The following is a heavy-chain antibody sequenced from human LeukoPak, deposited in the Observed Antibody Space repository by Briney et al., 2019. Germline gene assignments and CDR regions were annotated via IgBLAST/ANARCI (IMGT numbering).Heavy chain of an antibody. D-gene: IGHD6-13*01. CDR2: IHPADSEP. CDR3: ARQSRVSGSWYIIDY. J-gene: IGHJ4*02. CDR1: GYRFTSFW. V-gene: IGHV5-51*01. Sequence: GGSLEISFKGSGYRFTSFWIGWVRPMPGKGLEWMGIIHPADSEPRYSPSFQGQVSISADKSITTAYLQWSSLKASDTAMYYCARQSRVSGSWYIIDYWGQGTLVTVSS.